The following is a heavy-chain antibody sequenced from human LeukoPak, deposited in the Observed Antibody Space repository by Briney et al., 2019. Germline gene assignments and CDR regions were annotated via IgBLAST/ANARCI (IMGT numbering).Heavy chain of an antibody. D-gene: IGHD3-3*01. CDR2: ISSDGSRK. V-gene: IGHV3-30*03. Sequence: GGSLRLSCAPSGFTFSNHGMHWVRQAPGKGLEWVAIISSDGSRKYYAHSVEGRFTISRDNSKNTLYLQMDSLRAEDTAVYYCARDRAWNYFDSWGQGTLVTVSS. CDR3: ARDRAWNYFDS. CDR1: GFTFSNHG. J-gene: IGHJ4*02.